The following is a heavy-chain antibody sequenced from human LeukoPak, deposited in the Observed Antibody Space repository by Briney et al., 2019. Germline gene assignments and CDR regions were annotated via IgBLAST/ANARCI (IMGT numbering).Heavy chain of an antibody. D-gene: IGHD6-13*01. CDR3: ARLIIAAAGPYYFDY. CDR2: INHSGST. J-gene: IGHJ4*02. V-gene: IGHV4-34*01. Sequence: SETLSLTCAVYGGPFSGYYWSWIRQPPGKGLEWIGEINHSGSTNYNPSLKSRVTISVDTSKNQFSLKLSSVTAADTAVYYCARLIIAAAGPYYFDYWGQGTLVTVSS. CDR1: GGPFSGYY.